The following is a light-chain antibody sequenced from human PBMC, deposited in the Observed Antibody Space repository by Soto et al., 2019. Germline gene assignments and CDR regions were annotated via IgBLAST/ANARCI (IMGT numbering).Light chain of an antibody. J-gene: IGKJ2*01. V-gene: IGKV3-15*01. CDR1: QRISSN. CDR2: GAS. Sequence: EIVMTQSPATLSVSPRERATLSCRASQRISSNLAWYQQKPGQAPRLLIYGASTRATGIPERFSGSGSGTEFTLTISSLQSEDFACYYCQQYNNWPPAYTFGQGTKVEIK. CDR3: QQYNNWPPAYT.